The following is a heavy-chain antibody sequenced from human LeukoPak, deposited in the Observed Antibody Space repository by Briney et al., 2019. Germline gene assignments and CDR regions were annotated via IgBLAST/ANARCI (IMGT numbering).Heavy chain of an antibody. V-gene: IGHV3-48*01. CDR1: GFTFSTYS. CDR3: ARGPYGDYIDAFDY. Sequence: GGSLRLSCAASGFTFSTYSMNWVRQAPGKGLEWVSYISDSSRKIYYADSVKGRFTTSRDNAKNSLYLQMNSLRAEDTAVYYCARGPYGDYIDAFDYWGQGTLVTVSS. J-gene: IGHJ4*02. D-gene: IGHD4-17*01. CDR2: ISDSSRKI.